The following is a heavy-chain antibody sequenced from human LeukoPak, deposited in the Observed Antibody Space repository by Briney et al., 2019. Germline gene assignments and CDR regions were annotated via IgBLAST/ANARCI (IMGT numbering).Heavy chain of an antibody. D-gene: IGHD3-22*01. Sequence: ASVKVSCKVSGYTLTELSMHWVRQAPGKGLEWMGGFDPEDGETIYAQKFQGRVTMTEDTSTDTAYMELSSLRSEDTAVYYCATGPYYYESSGYHTDDWGQGTLVTVSS. CDR1: GYTLTELS. CDR3: ATGPYYYESSGYHTDD. CDR2: FDPEDGET. J-gene: IGHJ4*02. V-gene: IGHV1-24*01.